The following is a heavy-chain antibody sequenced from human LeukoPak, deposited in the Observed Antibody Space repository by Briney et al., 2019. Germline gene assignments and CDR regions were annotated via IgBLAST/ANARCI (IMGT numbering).Heavy chain of an antibody. CDR3: TRQTGFGGDWFDP. CDR2: ISYTGTT. V-gene: IGHV4-31*03. CDR1: GGSISSSGYS. J-gene: IGHJ5*02. Sequence: SQTLSLTCTVSGGSISSSGYSWTWIRQHPGTGLEWIGYISYTGTTHYNPSLQSRLTISADTSSNLFSLRLSSVTAADTAVYYCTRQTGFGGDWFDPWGQGTLVTVSS. D-gene: IGHD3-16*01.